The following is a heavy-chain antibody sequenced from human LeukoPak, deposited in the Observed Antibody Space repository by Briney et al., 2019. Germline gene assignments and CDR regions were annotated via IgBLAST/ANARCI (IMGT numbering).Heavy chain of an antibody. D-gene: IGHD3-22*01. Sequence: GGSLRLSCVVSGFTFNRCWMNWVRQAPGKGLEWVAVISYDGSNKYYADSVKGRFTISRDNSKNTLYLQMNSLRAEDTAVYYCARPRRYDSSGFDYWGQGTLVTVSS. J-gene: IGHJ4*02. V-gene: IGHV3-30-3*01. CDR1: GFTFNRCW. CDR2: ISYDGSNK. CDR3: ARPRRYDSSGFDY.